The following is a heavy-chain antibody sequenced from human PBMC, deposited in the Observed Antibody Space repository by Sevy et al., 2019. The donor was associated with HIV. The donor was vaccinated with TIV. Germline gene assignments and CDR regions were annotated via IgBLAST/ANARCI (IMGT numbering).Heavy chain of an antibody. CDR1: GFTYNGYG. V-gene: IGHV3-33*01. CDR2: IWYDGSNK. D-gene: IGHD6-19*01. CDR3: ARESIAVAGIGYYFHY. Sequence: GGSLRLSCAAFGFTYNGYGMHWVRQAPGKGLEWVAVIWYDGSNKEYADSVKRRFTISRDNSKNTLYLQMNNLRAEDTAVYYCARESIAVAGIGYYFHYWGQGTLVTVSS. J-gene: IGHJ4*02.